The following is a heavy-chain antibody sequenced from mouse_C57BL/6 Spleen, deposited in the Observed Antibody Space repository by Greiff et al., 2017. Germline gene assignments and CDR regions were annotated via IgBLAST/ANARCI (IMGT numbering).Heavy chain of an antibody. J-gene: IGHJ3*01. CDR3: SRGGYNGNYHWLAY. CDR1: GYTFTSYW. D-gene: IGHD2-1*01. CDR2: IHPHRGST. V-gene: IGHV1-64*01. Sequence: QVQLQQPGAELVKPGASVKLSCKASGYTFTSYWMHWVKQRPGQGLEWIGMIHPHRGSTNYNEKFKSKATLTVDKSSSTAYMQLSRLTSEDSAVDYFSRGGYNGNYHWLAYWGQGTLVTVAA.